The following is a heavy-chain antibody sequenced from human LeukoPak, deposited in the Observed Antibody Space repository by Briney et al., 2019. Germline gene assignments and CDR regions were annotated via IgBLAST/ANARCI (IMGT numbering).Heavy chain of an antibody. D-gene: IGHD6-25*01. J-gene: IGHJ4*02. CDR3: ARAGGVKTAALDLDY. Sequence: PGGSLRLSCAASGFTVSSNYMSWVRQAPGKGLEWVSIIYSGDTTYYADSVKGRFTISRDNSKNTLYLQMNSLRAEDTAVYYCARAGGVKTAALDLDYWGQGTLVTVSS. CDR2: IYSGDTT. CDR1: GFTVSSNY. V-gene: IGHV3-53*01.